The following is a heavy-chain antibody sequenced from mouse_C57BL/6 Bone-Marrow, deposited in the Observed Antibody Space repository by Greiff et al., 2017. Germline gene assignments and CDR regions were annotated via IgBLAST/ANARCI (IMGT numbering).Heavy chain of an antibody. J-gene: IGHJ4*01. CDR2: IHPNSGST. D-gene: IGHD2-4*01. CDR3: AYDYDGAMDY. V-gene: IGHV1-64*01. CDR1: GYTFTSYW. Sequence: QVQLQQPGAELVKPGASVKLSCKASGYTFTSYWMHWVKQRPGQGLEWIGMIHPNSGSTNSNEKFKSKATLTVDKSSSTAYMQLSSLTSEDSAVYYCAYDYDGAMDYWGQGTSVTVAS.